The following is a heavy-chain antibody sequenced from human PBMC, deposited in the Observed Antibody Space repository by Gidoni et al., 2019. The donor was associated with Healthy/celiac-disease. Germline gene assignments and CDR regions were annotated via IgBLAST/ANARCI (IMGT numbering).Heavy chain of an antibody. Sequence: EVQLVESGGGLVQPGGSLRLSCSASGFTFSSYAMSWVRQAPGKGLEWVSAISGSGGSTYYADSVKGRFTISRDNSKNTLYLQMNSLRAEDTAVYYCASPWFGELSFDPWGQGTLVTVSS. CDR1: GFTFSSYA. D-gene: IGHD3-10*01. J-gene: IGHJ5*02. V-gene: IGHV3-23*04. CDR2: ISGSGGST. CDR3: ASPWFGELSFDP.